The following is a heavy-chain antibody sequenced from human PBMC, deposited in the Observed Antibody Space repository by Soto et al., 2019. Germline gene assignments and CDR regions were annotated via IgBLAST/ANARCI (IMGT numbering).Heavy chain of an antibody. CDR1: GFTFSSYD. J-gene: IGHJ4*02. V-gene: IGHV3-64*01. D-gene: IGHD1-7*01. CDR2: ISSNGGTT. Sequence: EVQLAESGGGMVRPGGSLRLSCVASGFTFSSYDMHWVRQAPGKGLEYVSSISSNGGTTYYGNSVKGRSTISRDNSKNTLYLQMGSLRAEDMAVYYCVRRVSGNYDYWGQGTQVTVSS. CDR3: VRRVSGNYDY.